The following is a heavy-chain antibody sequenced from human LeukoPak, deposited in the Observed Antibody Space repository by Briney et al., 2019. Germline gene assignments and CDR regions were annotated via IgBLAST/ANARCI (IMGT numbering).Heavy chain of an antibody. CDR3: ARLNVVGGLFDY. Sequence: SETLSLTCTVSGGSISSGNYYWSWIRQPPGKGLEWIGYIYYSGSTNYNPSLKSRVTISVDTSKNQFSLKLSSVTAADTAVYYCARLNVVGGLFDYWGQGTLVTVSS. J-gene: IGHJ4*02. V-gene: IGHV4-61*01. CDR1: GGSISSGNYY. D-gene: IGHD2-21*01. CDR2: IYYSGST.